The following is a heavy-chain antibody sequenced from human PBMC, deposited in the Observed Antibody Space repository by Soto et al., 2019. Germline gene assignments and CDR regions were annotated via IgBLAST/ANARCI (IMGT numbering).Heavy chain of an antibody. Sequence: PGGSLRLSCAASGFSFSGYNMNWVRQAPGKGLEWVSSISCDSNYIYYAYSVQVRFTISRDNANNSVYLQMNSLRAEDTAVYYCARVVYFDRSAYGXWGQVTLVTVSX. V-gene: IGHV3-21*06. CDR3: ARVVYFDRSAYGX. J-gene: IGHJ4*03. CDR2: ISCDSNYI. D-gene: IGHD3-22*01. CDR1: GFSFSGYN.